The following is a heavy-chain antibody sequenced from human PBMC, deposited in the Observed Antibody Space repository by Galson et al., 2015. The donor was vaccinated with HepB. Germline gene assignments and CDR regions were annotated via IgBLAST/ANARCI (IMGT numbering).Heavy chain of an antibody. D-gene: IGHD3-3*01. J-gene: IGHJ4*02. V-gene: IGHV3-30*18. CDR2: ISNDGNNE. Sequence: SLRLSCAASGFIFSRSGMHWVRQAPGKGLEWVAVISNDGNNETYADSVKGRFTISRDSSRNRLYLQMNSLRVEDTALYFCAKGGRGLIPGVSRWGQGTLVTVSS. CDR3: AKGGRGLIPGVSR. CDR1: GFIFSRSG.